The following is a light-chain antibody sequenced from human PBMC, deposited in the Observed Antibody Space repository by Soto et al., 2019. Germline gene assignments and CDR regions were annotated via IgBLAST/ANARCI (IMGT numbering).Light chain of an antibody. J-gene: IGKJ5*01. Sequence: IEITQALSSLSASASDRFRITFRASQDISNLLDWYQQKPGEAPRLLIYDASNLETGVPSRFSGSGSGTDFTFTISSLQPEDIAVYYCQQSERLPITFGQGTRLEIK. CDR3: QQSERLPIT. CDR1: QDISNL. CDR2: DAS. V-gene: IGKV1-33*01.